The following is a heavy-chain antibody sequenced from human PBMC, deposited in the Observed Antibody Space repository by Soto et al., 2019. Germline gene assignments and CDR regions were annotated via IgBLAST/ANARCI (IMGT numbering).Heavy chain of an antibody. D-gene: IGHD1-26*01. CDR2: ISTSNGNT. J-gene: IGHJ4*02. CDR3: ARDRGSYALDY. V-gene: IGHV1-18*01. CDR1: GYTFTIYG. Sequence: QVQLVQSGAEVKKPGASVKVSCKASGYTFTIYGISWVRQAPGQGLEWMGWISTSNGNTNYAQKLQGGVTMTTDTSTSTAHMELRSLGSDDTAGYYCARDRGSYALDYWGQGTLVTVSS.